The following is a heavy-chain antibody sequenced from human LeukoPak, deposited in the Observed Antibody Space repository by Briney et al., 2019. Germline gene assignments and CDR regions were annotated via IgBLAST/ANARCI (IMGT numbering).Heavy chain of an antibody. V-gene: IGHV3-23*01. D-gene: IGHD3-16*02. CDR3: ARGPPDRADI. Sequence: GGSLRLSCAASGFTFSSYAMTWVRQAPGKGLDWVSAISGSGGSTYYTDSVKGRFTISRDNSKNTQYLQMNSLRAEDTAVYYCARGPPDRADIWGQGTMVSVSS. J-gene: IGHJ3*02. CDR2: ISGSGGST. CDR1: GFTFSSYA.